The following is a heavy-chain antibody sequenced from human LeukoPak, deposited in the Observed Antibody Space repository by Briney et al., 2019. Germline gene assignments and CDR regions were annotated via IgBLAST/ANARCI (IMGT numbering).Heavy chain of an antibody. V-gene: IGHV4-59*12. Sequence: PSETLSLTCTVSGGSISSYYWSWIRQPPGKGLEWIGYIYYSGSTNYNPSLKSRVTISVDKSKNQFSLKLSSVTAADTAVYYCASWNGDYYYYYGMDVWGQGTTVTVSS. J-gene: IGHJ6*02. D-gene: IGHD4-17*01. CDR3: ASWNGDYYYYYGMDV. CDR2: IYYSGST. CDR1: GGSISSYY.